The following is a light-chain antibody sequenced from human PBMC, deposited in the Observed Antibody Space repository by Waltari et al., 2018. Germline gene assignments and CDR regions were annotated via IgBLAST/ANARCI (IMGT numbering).Light chain of an antibody. V-gene: IGLV1-40*01. J-gene: IGLJ2*01. CDR3: QSYDTSLSGAV. Sequence: QSVLTQPPSVSGAPGQRVTISCTGSSSNIGAGYDVHRYKQFPGTAPKLLIYHNNDRPSGVPDRCSGSKSGTSASLAINGLQADDAADYYCQSYDTSLSGAVFGGGTKLTVL. CDR1: SSNIGAGYD. CDR2: HNN.